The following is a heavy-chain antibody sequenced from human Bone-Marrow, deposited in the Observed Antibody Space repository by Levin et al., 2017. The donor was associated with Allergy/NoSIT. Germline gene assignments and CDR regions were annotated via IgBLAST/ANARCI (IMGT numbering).Heavy chain of an antibody. V-gene: IGHV3-23*01. CDR2: ISLSGRST. Sequence: PGGSLRLSCAASASSFSSYAMSWVRQAPGKGLAYISGISLSGRSTYYADSVKGRFTISRDNSKNTLYLQMDGLRPEDTAVYYCVKRGFPGSPEYYFDYWGQGTLVTVSA. CDR3: VKRGFPGSPEYYFDY. J-gene: IGHJ4*02. D-gene: IGHD3-10*01. CDR1: ASSFSSYA.